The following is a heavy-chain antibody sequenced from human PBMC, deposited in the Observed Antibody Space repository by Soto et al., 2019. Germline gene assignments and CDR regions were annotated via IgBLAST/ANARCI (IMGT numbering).Heavy chain of an antibody. CDR1: GGSISSNYW. Sequence: QVQLQESGPGLVKPSGTLSLTCEVSGGSISSNYWWSWVRQPPGKGLEWIGEMYHSGSTNYNPSLKTRLPISVDKSNNQFSLDLTSVTAAYPAVYYCARLHIITFGGHVYRTSDIWGQGTMVTVSS. V-gene: IGHV4-4*02. J-gene: IGHJ3*02. CDR3: ARLHIITFGGHVYRTSDI. CDR2: MYHSGST. D-gene: IGHD3-16*01.